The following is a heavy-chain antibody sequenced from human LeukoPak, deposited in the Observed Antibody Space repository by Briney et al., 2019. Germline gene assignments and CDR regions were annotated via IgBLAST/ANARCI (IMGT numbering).Heavy chain of an antibody. CDR3: AKETRGSYSDY. V-gene: IGHV3-30*02. Sequence: PGGSLRLSCAASGFTFSSSGMHWVRQAPGKGLEWVAFISYEGSNRYYADSVKGRFTISRDNSKNTLYLQMNSLRAEDTAVYYCAKETRGSYSDYWGQGTLVTVSS. D-gene: IGHD5-12*01. CDR1: GFTFSSSG. CDR2: ISYEGSNR. J-gene: IGHJ4*02.